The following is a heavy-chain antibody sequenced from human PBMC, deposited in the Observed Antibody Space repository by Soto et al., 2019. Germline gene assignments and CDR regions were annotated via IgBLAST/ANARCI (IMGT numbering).Heavy chain of an antibody. J-gene: IGHJ4*02. CDR1: GGSMHTYY. CDR3: ARSGGTFTFYY. D-gene: IGHD3-16*01. CDR2: IYATGSP. V-gene: IGHV4-4*07. Sequence: QVQLQESGPGLVKPLETLSLPCTVYGGSMHTYYWTWIRQPAGKGLEWVGRIYATGSPNYNHSLNSRVTMSVDTSKNQFSLKLSSVAAADTAVYYCARSGGTFTFYYWGQGTLVTVSS.